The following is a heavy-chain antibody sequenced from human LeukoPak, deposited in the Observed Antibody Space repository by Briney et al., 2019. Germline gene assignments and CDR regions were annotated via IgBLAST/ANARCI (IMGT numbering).Heavy chain of an antibody. CDR1: GGSVSSNSYY. CDR2: IYYSGST. Sequence: SETLSLTCTVSGGSVSSNSYYWRWIRQPPGKGLEWLGYIYYSGSTNYNPSLKSRVTISVDTSKNQFSLKLSSVTAADTAVYYCARTLYSNYPWVDYWGQGTLVTVSS. CDR3: ARTLYSNYPWVDY. J-gene: IGHJ4*02. D-gene: IGHD4-11*01. V-gene: IGHV4-61*01.